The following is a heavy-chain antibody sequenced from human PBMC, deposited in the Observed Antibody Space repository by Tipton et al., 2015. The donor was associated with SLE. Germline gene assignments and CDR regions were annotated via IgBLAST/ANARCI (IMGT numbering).Heavy chain of an antibody. V-gene: IGHV4-59*01. CDR3: AREIPEGYDAFDI. CDR1: GGSISNYY. CDR2: IYYSGST. Sequence: TLSLTCAVSGGSISNYYWNWIRQPPGKGLEWIGYIYYSGSTNYNPSLKSRVTISVDTSKNQFSLKLSSVTAADTAVYYCAREIPEGYDAFDIWGQGTMVTVSS. J-gene: IGHJ3*02. D-gene: IGHD2-2*02.